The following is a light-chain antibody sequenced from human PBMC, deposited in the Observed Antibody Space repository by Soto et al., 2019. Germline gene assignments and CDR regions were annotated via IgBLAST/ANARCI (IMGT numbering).Light chain of an antibody. CDR3: HKYNSAPLT. CDR1: QGIGVY. J-gene: IGKJ4*01. Sequence: DIQMTQSPSSLSASLGDRVTITCRASQGIGVYLAWFQQKPGQVPKLLIYAASALQSGVPSRFSGRGSGTEFTLNISSRQPEDSATDYCHKYNSAPLTFGGGT. V-gene: IGKV1-27*01. CDR2: AAS.